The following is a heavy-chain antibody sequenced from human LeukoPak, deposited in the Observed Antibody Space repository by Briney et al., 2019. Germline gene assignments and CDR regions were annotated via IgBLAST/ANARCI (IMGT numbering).Heavy chain of an antibody. D-gene: IGHD6-13*01. CDR3: ARAVVSVAAAGTGYYYGMDV. J-gene: IGHJ6*02. V-gene: IGHV3-21*01. CDR1: GFTFSSYS. Sequence: GGSLTLSCAVSGFTFSSYSMNWVRQAPGKGLEWVSSIISSSSYIYYADSVKGRFTISRDNAKNSLYLQMNSLRAEDTAVYYCARAVVSVAAAGTGYYYGMDVWGQGTTVTVSS. CDR2: IISSSSYI.